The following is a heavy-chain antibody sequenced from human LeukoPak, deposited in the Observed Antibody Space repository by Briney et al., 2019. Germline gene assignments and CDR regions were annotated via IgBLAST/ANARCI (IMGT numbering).Heavy chain of an antibody. CDR3: ARDSNHYYDFWSGYYTAYFDY. V-gene: IGHV4-4*07. CDR2: IYTSGST. CDR1: GGSISSYY. D-gene: IGHD3-3*01. Sequence: SETLSLTCTVSGGSISSYYWSWIRQPAGKGLEWIGRIYTSGSTNYNPSLKSRVTMSVDTSKNQFSLKLSSVTAADTAVYYCARDSNHYYDFWSGYYTAYFDYWGQGTLDTVSS. J-gene: IGHJ4*02.